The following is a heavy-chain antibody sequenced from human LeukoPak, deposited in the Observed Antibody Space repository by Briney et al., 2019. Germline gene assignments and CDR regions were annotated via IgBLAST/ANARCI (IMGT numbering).Heavy chain of an antibody. CDR1: GFTFSNYW. J-gene: IGHJ4*02. CDR2: VNSDGSST. V-gene: IGHV3-74*01. Sequence: GGSLRLSCAASGFTFSNYWMHWVRQAPGKGLVWVSRVNSDGSSTSYADSVKGRFTISRDNAKNTLYLQMNSLRAEDTAVYYSASGTAVAGGNWGQGTLVTVSS. D-gene: IGHD6-19*01. CDR3: ASGTAVAGGN.